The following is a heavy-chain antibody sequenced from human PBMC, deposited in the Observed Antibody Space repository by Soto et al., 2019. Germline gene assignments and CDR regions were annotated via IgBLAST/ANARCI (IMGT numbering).Heavy chain of an antibody. CDR2: IYYDGNT. CDR1: GDSISSNSHY. Sequence: SETLSLTCTVSGDSISSNSHYWCGIRHPPGKGLESSANIYYDGNTYYNPSLKSRVTISFDTSRNQFSLRLTSVTAADTAVYYCEGGRDTEVRGVMNWFDPWGQGTLVTVSS. V-gene: IGHV4-39*01. J-gene: IGHJ5*02. D-gene: IGHD3-10*01. CDR3: EGGRDTEVRGVMNWFDP.